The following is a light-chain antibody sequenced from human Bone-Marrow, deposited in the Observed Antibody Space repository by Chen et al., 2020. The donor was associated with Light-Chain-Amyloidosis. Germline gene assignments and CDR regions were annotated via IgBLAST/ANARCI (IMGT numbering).Light chain of an antibody. CDR1: STDVGHYNL. Sequence: QSALTQPPSVAGSVGQSITIACTGTSTDVGHYNLVSWYQQHPGEAPKLMIYEDSERPSGVSNRFSGSKSGNTASLTISGLQTEDQADYYCCSSSDTDTLIFGTGTRLTVL. CDR3: CSSSDTDTLI. J-gene: IGLJ2*01. V-gene: IGLV2-23*01. CDR2: EDS.